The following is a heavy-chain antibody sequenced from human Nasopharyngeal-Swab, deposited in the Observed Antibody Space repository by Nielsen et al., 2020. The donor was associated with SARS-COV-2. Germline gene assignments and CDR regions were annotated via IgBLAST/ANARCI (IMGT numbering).Heavy chain of an antibody. J-gene: IGHJ6*02. CDR3: ASLLWLGELPSDYYYYGMDV. D-gene: IGHD3-10*01. CDR1: GFTFRDYY. CDR2: ISSSGSTI. V-gene: IGHV3-11*04. Sequence: GESLPLSCAASGFTFRDYYMRWIRQAPGKGLEWVSYISSSGSTISSAASLNCRFTISRDNAKNSLYLQMNSLRAEDTAVYYCASLLWLGELPSDYYYYGMDVWGQGTTVTV.